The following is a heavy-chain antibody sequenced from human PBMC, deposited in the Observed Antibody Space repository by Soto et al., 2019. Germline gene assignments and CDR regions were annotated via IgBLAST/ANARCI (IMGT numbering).Heavy chain of an antibody. CDR3: AKDPSNSNGRARLDC. D-gene: IGHD6-25*01. CDR2: ISGSGGG. V-gene: IGHV3-23*01. CDR1: GFSLGDYA. J-gene: IGHJ4*02. Sequence: EVQLLESEGGSVQPGGSLRLSCIASGFSLGDYAMSWVRQAPGKGLEWVSTISGSGGGFYADAVKGGFSTSRDSSKNTMNLQMNSRRTEDTGVYYCAKDPSNSNGRARLDCRGQVTQVAVAT.